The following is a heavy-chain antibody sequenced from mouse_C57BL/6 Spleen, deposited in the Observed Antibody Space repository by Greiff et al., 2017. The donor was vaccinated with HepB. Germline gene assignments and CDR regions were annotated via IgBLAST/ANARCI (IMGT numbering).Heavy chain of an antibody. CDR2: IDPSDRET. Sequence: QVQLQQPGAELVRPGSSVKLSCKASGYTFTSYWMHWVKQRPIQGLEWIGNIDPSDRETHYNQKFKDKATLTVDKSSSTAYMTRSSLTSEDSAVYYCAREEENYYGSSFYFDVWGTGTTVTVSS. CDR1: GYTFTSYW. V-gene: IGHV1-52*01. CDR3: AREEENYYGSSFYFDV. J-gene: IGHJ1*03. D-gene: IGHD1-1*01.